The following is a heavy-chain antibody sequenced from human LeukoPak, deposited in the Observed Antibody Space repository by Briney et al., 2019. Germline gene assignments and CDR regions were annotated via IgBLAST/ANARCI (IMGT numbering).Heavy chain of an antibody. V-gene: IGHV1-69*05. CDR2: IIPIFGTA. Sequence: SVKVSCKASGYTFTSYDINWVRQATGQGMEWMGWIIPIFGTANYAHKFQDRVTITTDESTSTAYMELSSLRSEDTAVYYCAKSTYYDFWSGYRSYYYMDVWGKGTTVTVSS. CDR3: AKSTYYDFWSGYRSYYYMDV. D-gene: IGHD3-3*01. J-gene: IGHJ6*03. CDR1: GYTFTSYD.